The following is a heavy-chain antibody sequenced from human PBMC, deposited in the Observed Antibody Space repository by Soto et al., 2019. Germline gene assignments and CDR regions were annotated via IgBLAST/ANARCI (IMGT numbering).Heavy chain of an antibody. V-gene: IGHV3-23*01. CDR3: AKEGYCTYGVCYRRLAY. Sequence: GGSLRLSCAASGVTFSSYAMSWVRQAPGKGLEWVSAISGSGGSTYYADSVKGRFTISRDNSKNTLYLQMNSLRAEDTAVYYCAKEGYCTYGVCYRRLAYWGQGTPVTVSS. CDR2: ISGSGGST. CDR1: GVTFSSYA. D-gene: IGHD2-8*01. J-gene: IGHJ4*02.